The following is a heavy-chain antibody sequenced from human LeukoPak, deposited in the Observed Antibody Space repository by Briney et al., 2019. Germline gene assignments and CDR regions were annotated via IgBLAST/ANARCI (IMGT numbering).Heavy chain of an antibody. CDR3: ARKGRIYGDYDY. Sequence: ASVKLSCTASGYTFTDYYIHWVRQAPGQGLEWIGFINPNSGGTHYAQNFQGRVTVTRDTSISTVYLEMIRLRSDDTAVYYCARKGRIYGDYDYWGRGTLVTVSS. J-gene: IGHJ4*02. V-gene: IGHV1-2*02. CDR1: GYTFTDYY. CDR2: INPNSGGT. D-gene: IGHD4-17*01.